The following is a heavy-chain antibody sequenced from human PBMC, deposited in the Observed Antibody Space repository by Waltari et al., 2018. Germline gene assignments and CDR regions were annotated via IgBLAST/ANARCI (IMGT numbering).Heavy chain of an antibody. J-gene: IGHJ4*02. D-gene: IGHD6-19*01. V-gene: IGHV3-7*01. Sequence: VRLVESGGGLVQPGGSLRLSCAASGFTFTSHWMRWVRQAPGKGLEWVAYIKQDVTEEYYVDSVRGRFTISRDNAKDSLYLQMNSLEAEDTAVYSCARASRSSSPTDYWGQGTLVTVSS. CDR3: ARASRSSSPTDY. CDR1: GFTFTSHW. CDR2: IKQDVTEE.